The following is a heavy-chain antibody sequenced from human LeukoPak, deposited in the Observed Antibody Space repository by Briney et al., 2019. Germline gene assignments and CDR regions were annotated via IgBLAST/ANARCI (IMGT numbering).Heavy chain of an antibody. Sequence: GGSLRLSCTVSGFTVSSSSMSWVRQAPGKGLEWVSFIYSDNTHYSDSVKGRFTISRDNSKNTLYLQMNSLKTEDTAVYYCTTGLPYWGQGTLITVSS. CDR2: IYSDNT. CDR3: TTGLPY. CDR1: GFTVSSSS. J-gene: IGHJ4*02. V-gene: IGHV3-53*01.